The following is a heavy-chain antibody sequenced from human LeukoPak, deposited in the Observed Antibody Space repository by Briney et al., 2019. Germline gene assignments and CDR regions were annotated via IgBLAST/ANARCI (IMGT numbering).Heavy chain of an antibody. CDR1: GFTFSSCA. Sequence: PGGSLRLSCSASGFTFSSCAMHWVRQAPGKGLEYVSAISKSGGRTYYADSVKGRFSISRDNSKNTLYLQMSSLRAEDTAVYYCVSRDSSGIWGQGTLVTVSS. D-gene: IGHD6-19*01. CDR2: ISKSGGRT. CDR3: VSRDSSGI. V-gene: IGHV3-64D*06. J-gene: IGHJ4*02.